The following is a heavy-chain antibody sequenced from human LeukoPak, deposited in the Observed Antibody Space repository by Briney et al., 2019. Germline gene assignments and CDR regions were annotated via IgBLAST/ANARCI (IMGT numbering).Heavy chain of an antibody. CDR3: ARVGDGYNYFPDY. Sequence: GGSLRLSCAASGFTFSSYAMHWVRQAPGKGLEWVAVISYDGSNKYYADSVKGRITISRDNSKNTLYLQMNSLRAEDTAVYYCARVGDGYNYFPDYWGQGTLVTVSS. V-gene: IGHV3-30*01. J-gene: IGHJ4*02. CDR1: GFTFSSYA. CDR2: ISYDGSNK. D-gene: IGHD5-24*01.